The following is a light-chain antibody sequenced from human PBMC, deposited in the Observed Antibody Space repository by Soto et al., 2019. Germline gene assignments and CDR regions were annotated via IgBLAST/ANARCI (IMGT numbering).Light chain of an antibody. CDR3: QQSYSSPPT. V-gene: IGKV1-39*01. J-gene: IGKJ1*01. CDR1: QSISNH. CDR2: AAS. Sequence: DIPMTQSPSSLSASVAARVIITCRASQSISNHLSWYQQKPGKAPKLLIFAASSLQSGVPSRFSGSRSGPDFTLTISSLQPEDCATYYGQQSYSSPPTFGQGTQVEIK.